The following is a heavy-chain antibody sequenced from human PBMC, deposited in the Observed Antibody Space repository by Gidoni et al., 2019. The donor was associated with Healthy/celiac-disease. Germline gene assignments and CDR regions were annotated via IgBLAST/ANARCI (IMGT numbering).Heavy chain of an antibody. V-gene: IGHV1-46*03. CDR1: GYTFTSYY. Sequence: QVQLVQSGAEVKKPGASVKVSCKASGYTFTSYYMHWVRQAPGQGLEWMGIINPSGGSTSYAQKFQGRVTMTRDTSTSTVYMELSSLRSEDTAVYYCARVDVAPEGDYGMDVWGQGTTVTVSS. D-gene: IGHD2-15*01. CDR3: ARVDVAPEGDYGMDV. J-gene: IGHJ6*02. CDR2: INPSGGST.